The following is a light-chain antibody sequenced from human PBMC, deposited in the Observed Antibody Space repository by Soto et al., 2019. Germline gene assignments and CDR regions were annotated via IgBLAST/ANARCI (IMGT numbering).Light chain of an antibody. Sequence: DIPMTQSPSTLSASVGDRVTITCRASQSISNWLAWYQQKPGKAPTLLIYDASNLESGVPSRFSGSGSGTEFTLTISSLQADDFAAYYCQQYKTYWTFGQGTQVEI. J-gene: IGKJ1*01. V-gene: IGKV1-5*01. CDR2: DAS. CDR1: QSISNW. CDR3: QQYKTYWT.